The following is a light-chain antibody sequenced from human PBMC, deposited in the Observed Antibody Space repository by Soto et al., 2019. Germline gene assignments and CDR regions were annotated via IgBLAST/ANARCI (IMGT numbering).Light chain of an antibody. CDR2: DAS. J-gene: IGKJ1*01. V-gene: IGKV1-5*01. CDR1: QSISSW. CDR3: QQYNSYPVT. Sequence: DIQMTQSPSTLSASVGDRVTITCRASQSISSWLAWYPQKPGKAPKLLIYDASSLESGVPSRFSGSGSGTEFTLTISSLQPDDFATYYCQQYNSYPVTFGQGTKVEIK.